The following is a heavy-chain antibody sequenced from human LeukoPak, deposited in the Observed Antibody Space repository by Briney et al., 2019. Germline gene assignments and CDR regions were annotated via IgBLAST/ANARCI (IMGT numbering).Heavy chain of an antibody. D-gene: IGHD6-6*01. CDR1: GYTFTGYY. J-gene: IGHJ5*02. CDR2: INPNSGGT. Sequence: ASVKVSCKASGYTFTGYYMHWVRQAPGQGREWKGWINPNSGGTNYAQKFQGRVTMTRDTSISTAYMELSRLRSDDTAVYYCARRPSSYSSSRWFDPWGQGTLVTVSS. CDR3: ARRPSSYSSSRWFDP. V-gene: IGHV1-2*02.